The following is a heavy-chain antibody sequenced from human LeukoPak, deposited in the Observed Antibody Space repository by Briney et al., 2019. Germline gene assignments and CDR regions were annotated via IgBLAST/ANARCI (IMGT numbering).Heavy chain of an antibody. CDR1: GYSFTDYY. V-gene: IGHV1-2*02. J-gene: IGHJ4*02. CDR2: INPNSGNT. CDR3: ARGTCSKSACYPVGNFDY. D-gene: IGHD2-8*01. Sequence: ASVKVSCKASGYSFTDYYIHWVRQAPGQGLEWMGWINPNSGNTKYAQKLQGGVTMTRDTSIRTAYMELSSLTSDDSAVYYCARGTCSKSACYPVGNFDYWGQGILLTVSS.